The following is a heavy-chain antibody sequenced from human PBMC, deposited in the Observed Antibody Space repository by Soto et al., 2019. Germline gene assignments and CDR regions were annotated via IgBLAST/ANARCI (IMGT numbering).Heavy chain of an antibody. D-gene: IGHD4-17*01. CDR2: IRHNGDT. Sequence: SETLSLTCVVSGGSFSDYKWTWIRQSPEKGLEWIGEIRHNGDTNSKPSLRSRLTMSLDTSKNQFSLRLSSVTSADTAVYFCAGGPDYGDYDAWGQGTLVTVS. CDR1: GGSFSDYK. V-gene: IGHV4-34*01. CDR3: AGGPDYGDYDA. J-gene: IGHJ5*02.